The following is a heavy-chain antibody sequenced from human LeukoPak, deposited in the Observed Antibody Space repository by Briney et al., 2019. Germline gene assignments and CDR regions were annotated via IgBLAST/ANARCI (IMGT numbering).Heavy chain of an antibody. J-gene: IGHJ5*02. CDR1: GGTFSSYA. Sequence: ASVKVSCKASGGTFSSYAISWVRQAPGQGLEWMGGIIPIFGTANYAQKFQGRVTITTDESTSTAYMELSSLRSEDTAVYYCARDSHHSSSWEFDWFDPWGQGTLDTVSS. CDR2: IIPIFGTA. V-gene: IGHV1-69*05. D-gene: IGHD6-13*01. CDR3: ARDSHHSSSWEFDWFDP.